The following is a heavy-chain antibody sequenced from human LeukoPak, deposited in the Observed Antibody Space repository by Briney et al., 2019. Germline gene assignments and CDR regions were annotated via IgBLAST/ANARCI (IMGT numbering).Heavy chain of an antibody. CDR1: GFTFSSCW. CDR2: IKQDGNEK. J-gene: IGHJ4*02. CDR3: ARLMGERSLFDY. D-gene: IGHD1-26*01. Sequence: GGSLRLSCAASGFTFSSCWMTWVRQAPGKGLEWVANIKQDGNEKYYVDSVKGRFSISRDNAKNSVYLQMNSLRAEDTAVYYCARLMGERSLFDYWGQGVLATVSS. V-gene: IGHV3-7*02.